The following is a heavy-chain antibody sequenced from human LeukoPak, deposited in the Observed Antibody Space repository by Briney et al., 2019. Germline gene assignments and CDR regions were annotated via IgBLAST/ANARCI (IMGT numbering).Heavy chain of an antibody. J-gene: IGHJ5*02. CDR2: IYYSGCP. Sequence: PSETLSLTCTVSGGSISSSSYYGGWIRQPPGKGLEWIGSIYYSGCPYYNPSLKSRVTISVDTSKNQFSLKLSSVTAADTAVYYCARHWSGITIFGVVIMRSWFDPWGQGTLVTVSS. D-gene: IGHD3-3*01. V-gene: IGHV4-39*01. CDR1: GGSISSSSYY. CDR3: ARHWSGITIFGVVIMRSWFDP.